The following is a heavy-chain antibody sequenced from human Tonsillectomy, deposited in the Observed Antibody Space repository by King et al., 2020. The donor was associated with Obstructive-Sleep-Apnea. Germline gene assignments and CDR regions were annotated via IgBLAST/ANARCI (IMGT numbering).Heavy chain of an antibody. J-gene: IGHJ6*02. D-gene: IGHD3-10*01. CDR1: GYPFTSHT. CDR3: ARFSRSMLPRSRPSGPFAMDV. Sequence: QLVQSGSELKKPGASVKVSCKASGYPFTSHTITWVRQAPGQGLEWVGWINTDTGTPTYAQGFTGHFVFSLDTSVSTTYLQISSLRAEDTLIYYCARFSRSMLPRSRPSGPFAMDVWGQGTTVTVSS. V-gene: IGHV7-4-1*01. CDR2: INTDTGTP.